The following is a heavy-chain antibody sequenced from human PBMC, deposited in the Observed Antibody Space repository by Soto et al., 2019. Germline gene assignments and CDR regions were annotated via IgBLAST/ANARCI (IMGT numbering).Heavy chain of an antibody. J-gene: IGHJ4*02. CDR2: ISGAGGST. D-gene: IGHD3-22*01. V-gene: IGHV3-23*01. CDR1: GFTFSNYA. Sequence: GALRLSCVASGFTFSNYAMSWVRRAPGKGLEWVSAISGAGGSTYYADSVKGRFTISRDNSKNSLYLQMNSLRAEDTAVYYCVKSPDSTGYPNPFFDYWGQGTLVTVSS. CDR3: VKSPDSTGYPNPFFDY.